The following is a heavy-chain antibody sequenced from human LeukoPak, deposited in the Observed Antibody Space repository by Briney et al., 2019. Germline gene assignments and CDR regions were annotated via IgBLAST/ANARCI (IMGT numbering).Heavy chain of an antibody. V-gene: IGHV3-30*18. CDR2: ISYDGADK. Sequence: GSLRLSCAASGFTFSVYGMYWVRQPPGKGLEWVALISYDGADKYHVDSVKGRFTISRDNSNNTLYLRMNSLRPDDTAVYYCAKAGYSSGWTRYYGMDVWGQGTTVAVSS. D-gene: IGHD6-19*01. J-gene: IGHJ6*02. CDR3: AKAGYSSGWTRYYGMDV. CDR1: GFTFSVYG.